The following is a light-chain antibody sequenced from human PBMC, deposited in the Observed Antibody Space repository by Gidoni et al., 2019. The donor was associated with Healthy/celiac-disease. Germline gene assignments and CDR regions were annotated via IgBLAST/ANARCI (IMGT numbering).Light chain of an antibody. CDR1: QSVSSSY. CDR2: GAS. CDR3: QQYGSSPSFT. J-gene: IGKJ3*01. V-gene: IGKV3-20*01. Sequence: EIVLTQSPGTLSLSPGERATLSCRASQSVSSSYLAWYQQKPGQAPRPLIYGASSRATGIPDRFSGSGSGTDFTLTISRLEPEDFAVYYCQQYGSSPSFTFGPXTKVDIK.